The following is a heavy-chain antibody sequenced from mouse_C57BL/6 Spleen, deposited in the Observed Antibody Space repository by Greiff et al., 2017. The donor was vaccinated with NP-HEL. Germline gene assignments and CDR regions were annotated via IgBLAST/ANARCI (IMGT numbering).Heavy chain of an antibody. CDR1: GFSLTSYG. D-gene: IGHD2-3*01. Sequence: VQVVESGPGLVQPSQSLSITCTVSGFSLTSYGVHWVRQSPGKGLEWLGVIWSGGSTDYNAAFISRLSISKDNSKSQVFFKMNSLQADDTAIYYCARKDDGYSWFAYWGQGTLVTVSA. CDR2: IWSGGST. CDR3: ARKDDGYSWFAY. J-gene: IGHJ3*01. V-gene: IGHV2-2*01.